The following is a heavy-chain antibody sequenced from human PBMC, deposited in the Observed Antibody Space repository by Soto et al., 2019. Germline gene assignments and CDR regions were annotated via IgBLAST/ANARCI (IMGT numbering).Heavy chain of an antibody. CDR1: GFTFSSYS. J-gene: IGHJ4*02. V-gene: IGHV3-48*01. CDR3: ATLGGLGFDY. D-gene: IGHD2-15*01. Sequence: EVQLVESGGGLVQPGGSLRLSCAASGFTFSSYSMNWVRQAPGKGLEWVSYISSSSSTIYYADSVKGRFTISRDNAKNSLYLQVNSLRAEDTAVYYCATLGGLGFDYWGQGTLVTVSS. CDR2: ISSSSSTI.